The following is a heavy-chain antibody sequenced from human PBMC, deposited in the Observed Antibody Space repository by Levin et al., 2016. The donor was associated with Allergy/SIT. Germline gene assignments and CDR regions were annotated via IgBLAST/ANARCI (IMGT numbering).Heavy chain of an antibody. V-gene: IGHV3-11*01. CDR3: ARVALIVRGVRPIDY. J-gene: IGHJ4*02. CDR2: ISSSGTNI. D-gene: IGHD3-10*01. CDR1: GFTFSDYY. Sequence: GGSLRLSCAASGFTFSDYYMSWVRQAPEKGLEWVSYISSSGTNIQYADSVKGRFTISRDNAKNSLYLQMNSLRTDDTAVYYCARVALIVRGVRPIDYWGQGTLVTVSS.